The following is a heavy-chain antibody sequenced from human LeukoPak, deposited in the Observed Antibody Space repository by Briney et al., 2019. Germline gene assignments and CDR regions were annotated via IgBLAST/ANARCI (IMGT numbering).Heavy chain of an antibody. CDR2: ISWNSGSI. D-gene: IGHD5-18*01. Sequence: GRSLRLSCAASGFTFDDYAMPWDRQAPGKGLEWVSGISWNSGSIGYADSVKGRFTISRDNAKNSLYLQMNSLRAEDTALYYCAKDISYTAMVKGYFDYWGQGTLVTVSS. CDR3: AKDISYTAMVKGYFDY. CDR1: GFTFDDYA. J-gene: IGHJ4*02. V-gene: IGHV3-9*01.